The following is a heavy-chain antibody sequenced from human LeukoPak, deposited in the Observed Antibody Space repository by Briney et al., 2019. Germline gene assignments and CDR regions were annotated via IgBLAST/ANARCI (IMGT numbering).Heavy chain of an antibody. CDR1: GGSISSYY. J-gene: IGHJ4*02. D-gene: IGHD3-9*01. V-gene: IGHV4-59*08. CDR2: IYYSGST. Sequence: SETLSLTCTVSGGSISSYYWSWIRQPPGKGLEWIGYIYYSGSTNYNPSLKSRVTISVDTSKNQFSLKLSSVTAADTAVYYCARRNFDWYFDYWGQGTLVTVSS. CDR3: ARRNFDWYFDY.